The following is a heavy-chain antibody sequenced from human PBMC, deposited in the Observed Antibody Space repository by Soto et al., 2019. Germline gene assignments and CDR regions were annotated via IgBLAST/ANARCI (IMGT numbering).Heavy chain of an antibody. CDR3: ARLGAYYQSLDP. D-gene: IGHD2-21*01. J-gene: IGHJ5*02. CDR2: IYFQGTT. Sequence: PSETLSLTCAVSGGSITSNYWSWIRQAPGKGLEWVGYIYFQGTTNYNPSLRSRVTILIDMSKTQFSLTVTSVTAADTAVYYCARLGAYYQSLDPWGPGTLVTAPQ. CDR1: GGSITSNY. V-gene: IGHV4-59*08.